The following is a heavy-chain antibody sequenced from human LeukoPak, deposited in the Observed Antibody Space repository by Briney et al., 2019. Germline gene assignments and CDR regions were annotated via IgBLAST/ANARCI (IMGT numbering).Heavy chain of an antibody. J-gene: IGHJ4*02. CDR2: MNPNSGNT. CDR1: GCTFTSYD. Sequence: AAPVKVSCKASGCTFTSYDINWVRQATGQGLEWMGWMNPNSGNTGYAQKFQGRVTMTRNTSISTAYMELSSLRSEDTAVYYCASGEVGAVTFDYWGQGTLVTVSS. CDR3: ASGEVGAVTFDY. D-gene: IGHD1-26*01. V-gene: IGHV1-8*01.